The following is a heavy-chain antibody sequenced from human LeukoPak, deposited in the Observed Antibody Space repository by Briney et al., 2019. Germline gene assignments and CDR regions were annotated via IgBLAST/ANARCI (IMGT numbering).Heavy chain of an antibody. Sequence: QSGGSLRLSCAASGFTFSSYWMTWVRQAPGKGLEWVANINQDGSEKYSMDSVKGRFTISRDNAKNSLFLQMNSLRAEDTAVYYCARDIVAPGLAFDIWGQGTMVTVSS. V-gene: IGHV3-7*01. CDR3: ARDIVAPGLAFDI. D-gene: IGHD6-13*01. CDR2: INQDGSEK. CDR1: GFTFSSYW. J-gene: IGHJ3*02.